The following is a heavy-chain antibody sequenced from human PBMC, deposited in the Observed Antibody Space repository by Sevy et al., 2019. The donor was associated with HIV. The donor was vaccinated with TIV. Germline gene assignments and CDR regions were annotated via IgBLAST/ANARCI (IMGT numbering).Heavy chain of an antibody. Sequence: SGPTLVNPTQTLTLTCTFSGFSLSTSGMCVSWIRQPPGKALEWLALIDWDDAKYYSTSLKTRLTISKDTSKNQVVLTMTNMDPVDTATYFCARIRGRSYFYYYGMDVWGQGTTVTVSS. D-gene: IGHD6-13*01. CDR1: GFSLSTSGMC. CDR3: ARIRGRSYFYYYGMDV. J-gene: IGHJ6*02. V-gene: IGHV2-70*01. CDR2: IDWDDAK.